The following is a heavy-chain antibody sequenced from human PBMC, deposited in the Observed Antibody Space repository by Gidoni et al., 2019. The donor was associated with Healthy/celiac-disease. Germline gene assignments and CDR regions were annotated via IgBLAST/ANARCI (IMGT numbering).Heavy chain of an antibody. V-gene: IGHV4-34*01. CDR3: ATIKGYCSSTSCHTRYGMDV. J-gene: IGHJ6*02. CDR2: GST. D-gene: IGHD2-2*02. Sequence: GSTNYNPSLKSRVTISVDTSKNQFSLKLSSVTAADTAVYYCATIKGYCSSTSCHTRYGMDVWGQGTTVTVSS.